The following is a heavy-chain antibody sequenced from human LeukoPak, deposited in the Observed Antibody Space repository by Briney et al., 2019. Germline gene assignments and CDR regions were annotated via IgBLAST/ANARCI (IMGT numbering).Heavy chain of an antibody. D-gene: IGHD2-15*01. Sequence: SETLSLTCSVSGGSISPYYWSWIRQPPGKGLEWIGYIYYSGTTNYNPSLQSRVTISVATSKNQFSPKLSSVTAADTALYYCARDRASAGGFDYWGQGTLVTVSS. CDR3: ARDRASAGGFDY. J-gene: IGHJ4*02. CDR1: GGSISPYY. CDR2: IYYSGTT. V-gene: IGHV4-59*01.